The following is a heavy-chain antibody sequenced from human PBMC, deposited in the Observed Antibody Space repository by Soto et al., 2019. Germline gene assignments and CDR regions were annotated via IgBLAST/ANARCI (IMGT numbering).Heavy chain of an antibody. J-gene: IGHJ4*02. D-gene: IGHD6-19*01. CDR2: INSDGSSA. V-gene: IGHV3-74*01. CDR1: GFTFSSNW. Sequence: EVQLVESGGGLVQPGGSLRLSCAGSGFTFSSNWMHWVRQAPGKRLVWVSRINSDGSSASYADSVMGQFTISRDNAKNTLYVQMSSLRAEDTAVYFCARGPTGWYGFDYWGQGTLVTVSS. CDR3: ARGPTGWYGFDY.